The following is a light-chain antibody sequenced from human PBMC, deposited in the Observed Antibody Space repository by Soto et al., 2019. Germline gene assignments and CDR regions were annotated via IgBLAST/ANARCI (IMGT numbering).Light chain of an antibody. V-gene: IGLV2-14*01. CDR1: SSDVGAYNY. CDR2: DVS. J-gene: IGLJ1*01. CDR3: KSYTTTSTYV. Sequence: QSVLTQPASVSGSPGQSIAISCTGTSSDVGAYNYVSWYQQPPGKAPKLMIYDVSNRPSGVSDRFSGSKSGNTASLTISGLQTEDEADYYCKSYTTTSTYVFGTGTKLTVI.